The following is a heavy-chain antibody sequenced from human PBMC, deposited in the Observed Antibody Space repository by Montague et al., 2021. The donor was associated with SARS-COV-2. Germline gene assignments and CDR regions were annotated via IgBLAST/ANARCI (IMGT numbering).Heavy chain of an antibody. CDR2: SNENGTT. J-gene: IGHJ4*02. CDR3: ARTWTGIKMGTLLDY. D-gene: IGHD3/OR15-3a*01. V-gene: IGHV4-34*01. CDR1: GGSFSGFY. Sequence: SETLSLTCAVYGGSFSGFYWSWIRQAPGEGLEWIGESNENGTTNSNPSLKSRVTTSVDTSKKQFSLKLSSVTAADMAIYYCARTWTGIKMGTLLDYWGPGTQVTVSP.